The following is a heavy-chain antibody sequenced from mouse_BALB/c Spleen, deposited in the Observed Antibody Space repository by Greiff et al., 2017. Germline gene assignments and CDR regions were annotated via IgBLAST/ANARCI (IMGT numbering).Heavy chain of an antibody. J-gene: IGHJ3*01. CDR2: ISSGGGNT. V-gene: IGHV5-9*03. CDR3: ASPYDYDEAWFAY. D-gene: IGHD2-4*01. Sequence: EVKLVESGGGLVKPGGSLKLSCAASGFTFSSYTMSWVRQTPEKRLEWVATISSGGGNTYYPDSVKGRFTISRDNAKNNLYLQMSSLRSEDTALYYCASPYDYDEAWFAYWGQGTLVTVSA. CDR1: GFTFSSYT.